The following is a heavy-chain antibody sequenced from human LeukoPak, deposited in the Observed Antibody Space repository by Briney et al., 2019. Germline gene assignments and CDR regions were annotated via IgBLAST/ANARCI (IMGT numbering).Heavy chain of an antibody. V-gene: IGHV4-59*01. CDR1: GGSIGNFY. D-gene: IGHD2-2*01. CDR3: ARAASLDF. Sequence: SETLSLTCTVSGGSIGNFYWNRIRQSPGKGLEWIGYIYYSGTTNYNPYLKSRVTISLGMSSNQFSLRLDSVTAADTAVYYCARAASLDFWGQGILVTVSS. CDR2: IYYSGTT. J-gene: IGHJ4*02.